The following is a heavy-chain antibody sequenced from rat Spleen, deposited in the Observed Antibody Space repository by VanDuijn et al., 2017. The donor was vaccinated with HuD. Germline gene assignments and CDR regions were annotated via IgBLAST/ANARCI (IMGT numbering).Heavy chain of an antibody. Sequence: EVQLVESGGGLVQPGRSLKLSCAASGFTFSDYYMAWVRQAPKKGLEWVASISYEGSGTYYGDSVKGRFTISRDNAKSTLYLQMDSLRSEDTATYYCAKGPPNNNRYYFDYWGQGVMVTVSS. J-gene: IGHJ2*01. D-gene: IGHD1-10*01. CDR2: ISYEGSGT. CDR3: AKGPPNNNRYYFDY. V-gene: IGHV5-22*01. CDR1: GFTFSDYY.